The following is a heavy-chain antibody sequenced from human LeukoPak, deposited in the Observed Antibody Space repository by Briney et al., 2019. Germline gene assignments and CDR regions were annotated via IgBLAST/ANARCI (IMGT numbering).Heavy chain of an antibody. J-gene: IGHJ4*02. Sequence: SETLSLTCAIYSESFSGYFWSWIRQPPGKGLEWIGSIYYSGRTYYNSSLKSRVTISVDTSKNQFSLKVTSVTAADTAVYYCASAYYDILGGHFDYWGQGTLVTVSS. V-gene: IGHV4-34*01. D-gene: IGHD3-9*01. CDR1: SESFSGYF. CDR3: ASAYYDILGGHFDY. CDR2: IYYSGRT.